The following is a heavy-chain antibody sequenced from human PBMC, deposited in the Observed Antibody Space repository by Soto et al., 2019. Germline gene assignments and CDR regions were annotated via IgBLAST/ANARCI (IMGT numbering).Heavy chain of an antibody. D-gene: IGHD1-26*01. CDR1: GNSFTSYW. CDR3: ARRLGGYYHNYGLDV. V-gene: IGHV5-51*01. Sequence: VESLTISCNIFGNSFTSYWIGLVLQMPGKGLEWMGITYDADSDTKYSPSFQGQVTISPDKSINTVYLQWSSLKASDSAMYYCARRLGGYYHNYGLDVWGQGTTVTVSS. CDR2: TYDADSDT. J-gene: IGHJ6*01.